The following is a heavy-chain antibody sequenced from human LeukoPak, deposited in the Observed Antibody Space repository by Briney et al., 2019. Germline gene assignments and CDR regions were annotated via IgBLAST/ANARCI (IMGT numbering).Heavy chain of an antibody. V-gene: IGHV3-30*18. D-gene: IGHD3-22*01. CDR3: AKDRHTYDSSGYHDY. Sequence: GGSLRLSCVASGFTFSSYGMDWVRQAPGKGLEWVACISYDGSNKYYADYVKGRFTISRDNSKNTPYLQMNSLRAEDTAVYYCAKDRHTYDSSGYHDYWGQGTLVTVSS. CDR1: GFTFSSYG. J-gene: IGHJ4*02. CDR2: ISYDGSNK.